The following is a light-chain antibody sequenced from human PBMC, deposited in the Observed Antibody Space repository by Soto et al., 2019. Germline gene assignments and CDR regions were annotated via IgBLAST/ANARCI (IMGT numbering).Light chain of an antibody. CDR1: SSAVGGYTY. V-gene: IGLV2-14*03. J-gene: IGLJ2*01. Sequence: QSALTQPASVSGSPGQSITISCTGISSAVGGYTYVSWYQQNPGKAPKLLLYDVSNRPSGVSNRFSGSKSGNTASLAIAGLQTGDEADYYCDSWDNSLSVVLFGGGTKLTVL. CDR3: DSWDNSLSVVL. CDR2: DVS.